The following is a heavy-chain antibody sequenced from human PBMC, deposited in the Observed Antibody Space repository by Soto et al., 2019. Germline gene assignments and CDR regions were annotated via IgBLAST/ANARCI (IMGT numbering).Heavy chain of an antibody. CDR1: GFTFSSYG. CDR3: ARDHVAVAGMGSYFDY. J-gene: IGHJ4*02. D-gene: IGHD6-19*01. V-gene: IGHV3-33*01. Sequence: RGSLRLSCAASGFTFSSYGMHWVRQAPGKGLEWVAVIWYDGSNKYYADSVKGRFTISRDNSKNTLYLQMNSLRAEDTAVYYCARDHVAVAGMGSYFDYWGQGTLVTVSS. CDR2: IWYDGSNK.